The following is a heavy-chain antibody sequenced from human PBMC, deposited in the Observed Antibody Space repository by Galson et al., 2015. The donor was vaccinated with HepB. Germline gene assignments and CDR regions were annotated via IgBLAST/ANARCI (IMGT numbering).Heavy chain of an antibody. Sequence: SLRLSCAVSGFSVSDYHPSWVRQAPGKGPEWVSYISSSDSSTYYADFAKGRFTISRDNANNSLYLQMNSLRAEDTAVYYCARDWTRFCPMDVWGKGTTVTVSS. J-gene: IGHJ6*03. CDR1: GFSVSDYH. CDR2: ISSSDSST. V-gene: IGHV3-11*01. CDR3: ARDWTRFCPMDV. D-gene: IGHD3/OR15-3a*01.